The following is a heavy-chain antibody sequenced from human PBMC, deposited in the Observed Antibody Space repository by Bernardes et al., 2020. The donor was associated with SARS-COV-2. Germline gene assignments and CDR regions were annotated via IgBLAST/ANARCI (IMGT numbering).Heavy chain of an antibody. Sequence: ASVKVSCKASGYTFTDYYIHWVRQAPGQGLEWMGWINPNSGGTKYAQKFQGRVTVTRDTSISTVYMELNSLRSDDTAVYYCAKDRALGRSFDWFRPGDYYYYGMDVWGQGATVTVSS. CDR2: INPNSGGT. V-gene: IGHV1-2*02. CDR1: GYTFTDYY. J-gene: IGHJ6*02. CDR3: AKDRALGRSFDWFRPGDYYYYGMDV. D-gene: IGHD3-9*01.